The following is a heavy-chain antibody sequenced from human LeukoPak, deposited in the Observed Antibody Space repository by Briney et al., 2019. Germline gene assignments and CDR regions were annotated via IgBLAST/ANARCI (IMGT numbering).Heavy chain of an antibody. CDR1: GYTFTGYY. CDR3: ARDEVAYYDSSGPEPFDY. D-gene: IGHD3-22*01. V-gene: IGHV1-46*01. J-gene: IGHJ4*02. CDR2: INPSAGST. Sequence: GASVKVSCKASGYTFTGYYMHWVRQAPGQGLEWMGIINPSAGSTSYAQKFQGRVTMTRDASTSTVYMELSSLRSEDTAVYYCARDEVAYYDSSGPEPFDYWGQGTLVTVSS.